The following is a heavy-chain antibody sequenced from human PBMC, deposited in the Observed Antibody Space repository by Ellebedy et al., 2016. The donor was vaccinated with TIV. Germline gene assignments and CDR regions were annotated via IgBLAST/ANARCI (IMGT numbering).Heavy chain of an antibody. Sequence: GESLKISCAASGYAFSNYAVTWVRQAPGKGLEWVSTISVRGDTTYYAASVKGRFTISRDNSQNTLFLQMDSLRTEDTATYYCAKDLRGGVSRYFDSWGQGTLVTVSS. V-gene: IGHV3-23*01. J-gene: IGHJ4*02. D-gene: IGHD3-3*01. CDR2: ISVRGDTT. CDR1: GYAFSNYA. CDR3: AKDLRGGVSRYFDS.